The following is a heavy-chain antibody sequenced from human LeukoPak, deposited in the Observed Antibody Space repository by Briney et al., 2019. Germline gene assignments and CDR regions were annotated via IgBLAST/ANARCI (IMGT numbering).Heavy chain of an antibody. CDR3: ARERNAAVLDY. D-gene: IGHD1-1*01. J-gene: IGHJ4*02. CDR2: IYYSGST. Sequence: SETLSLTCTVSGGSISSSSYYWGWIRQPPGKGLEWIGYIYYSGSTNYNPSLKSRVTISVDTSKNQFSLKLSSVTAADTAVYYCARERNAAVLDYWGQGTLVTVPS. V-gene: IGHV4-61*01. CDR1: GGSISSSSYY.